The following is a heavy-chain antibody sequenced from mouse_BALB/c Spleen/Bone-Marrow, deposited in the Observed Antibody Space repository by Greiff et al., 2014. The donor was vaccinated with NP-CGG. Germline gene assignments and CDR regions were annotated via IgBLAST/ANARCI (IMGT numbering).Heavy chain of an antibody. V-gene: IGHV1S29*02. D-gene: IGHD1-1*02. J-gene: IGHJ2*01. CDR1: GYTFTDYN. Sequence: VQLQQSGPELVKPGASVKISCKASGYTFTDYNMHWVKQSHGKSLEWIGYIYPNNGGTGYNQKFKSKATVTADNSSSTAYMELRSLTSEDSAVYYCVRRGSPYYFDYWGQGTTLTVSS. CDR2: IYPNNGGT. CDR3: VRRGSPYYFDY.